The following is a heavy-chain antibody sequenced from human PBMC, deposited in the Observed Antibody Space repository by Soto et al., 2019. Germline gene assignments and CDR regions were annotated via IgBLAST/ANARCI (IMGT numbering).Heavy chain of an antibody. CDR2: ISGSGGST. Sequence: SCKASGYTFTGYYMHWVRQAPGQELEWVSAISGSGGSTYYADSVKGRFTISRDNSKNTLYLQMNSLRAEDTAVYYCAKDPIVGATSLGLYYFDYWGQGTLVTVSS. J-gene: IGHJ4*02. CDR3: AKDPIVGATSLGLYYFDY. CDR1: GYTFTGYY. D-gene: IGHD1-26*01. V-gene: IGHV3-23*01.